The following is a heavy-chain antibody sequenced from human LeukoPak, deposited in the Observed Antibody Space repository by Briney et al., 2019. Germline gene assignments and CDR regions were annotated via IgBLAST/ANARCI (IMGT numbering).Heavy chain of an antibody. J-gene: IGHJ3*02. CDR1: GGSFSGYY. CDR2: INHSGST. CDR3: ARTRGLRYFDWFKGDAFDI. Sequence: SETLSLTCAVYGGSFSGYYWSWIRQPPGKGLEWIGEINHSGSTNYNPSLKSRVTISVDTSKNQFSLKLSSVTAADTAVYYCARTRGLRYFDWFKGDAFDIWGQGTMVTVSS. V-gene: IGHV4-34*01. D-gene: IGHD3-9*01.